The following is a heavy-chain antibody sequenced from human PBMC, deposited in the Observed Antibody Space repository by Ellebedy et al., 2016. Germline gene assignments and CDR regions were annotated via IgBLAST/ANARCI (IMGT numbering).Heavy chain of an antibody. D-gene: IGHD3-3*01. CDR2: IYYSGTT. CDR1: GGSINSGDYY. Sequence: SETLSLXXSVSGGSINSGDYYWSWIRQPPGQGLEWLGYIYYSGTTCYNTSLKSRITISVDTSKNQFSLRLSSVTAADTAVYFCARETDFWSDSSYFDYWGQGILVTISS. V-gene: IGHV4-30-4*01. J-gene: IGHJ4*02. CDR3: ARETDFWSDSSYFDY.